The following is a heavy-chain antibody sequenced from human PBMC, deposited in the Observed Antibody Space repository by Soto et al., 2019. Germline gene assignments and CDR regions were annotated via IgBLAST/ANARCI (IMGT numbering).Heavy chain of an antibody. V-gene: IGHV3-23*04. J-gene: IGHJ6*02. CDR3: AKDLAVTPTLGMDV. CDR2: ISGSGGST. D-gene: IGHD4-4*01. CDR1: GFTFSSYG. Sequence: VQLVESGGGVVQPGRSLRLSCAASGFTFSSYGMHWVRQAPGKGLEWVSAISGSGGSTYYADSVKGRFTISRDNSKNTLYLQMNSLRAEDTAVYYCAKDLAVTPTLGMDVWGQGTTVTVSS.